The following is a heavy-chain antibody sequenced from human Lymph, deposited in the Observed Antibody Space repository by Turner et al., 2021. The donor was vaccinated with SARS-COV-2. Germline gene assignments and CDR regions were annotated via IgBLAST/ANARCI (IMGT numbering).Heavy chain of an antibody. V-gene: IGHV3-23*01. CDR2: ISGSGGST. Sequence: EVQLLESGGGLEQPGGSLRLFCAASGFPFSRYGMSWVRQCPGKGLEWVSAISGSGGSTYYADSVKGRFTISRDNSKNTLYLQMNSLRAEDTAVYYCAKWVAGGWLQPNSFDYWGQGTLVTVSS. CDR1: GFPFSRYG. D-gene: IGHD5-12*01. CDR3: AKWVAGGWLQPNSFDY. J-gene: IGHJ4*02.